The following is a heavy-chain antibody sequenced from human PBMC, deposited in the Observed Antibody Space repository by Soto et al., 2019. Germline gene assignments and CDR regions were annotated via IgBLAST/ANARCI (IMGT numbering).Heavy chain of an antibody. CDR3: ARMRRLKGYCSGGSCYNFDY. V-gene: IGHV1-69*13. J-gene: IGHJ4*02. Sequence: ASVKVSCKASGGTFSSYAISWVLQAPGQGLEWMGGIIPIFGTANYAQKFQGRVTITADESTSTAYMELSSLRSEDTAVYYCARMRRLKGYCSGGSCYNFDYWGQGTLVTVSS. D-gene: IGHD2-15*01. CDR1: GGTFSSYA. CDR2: IIPIFGTA.